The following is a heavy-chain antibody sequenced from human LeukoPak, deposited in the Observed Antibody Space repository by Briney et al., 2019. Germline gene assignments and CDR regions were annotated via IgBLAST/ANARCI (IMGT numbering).Heavy chain of an antibody. CDR1: GGTFSSYA. J-gene: IGHJ4*02. CDR3: ARVQQLVLDY. V-gene: IGHV1-69*13. CDR2: IIPIFGTA. Sequence: GASVMVSCKASGGTFSSYAISWVRQAPGQGLEWMGGIIPIFGTANYAQKFQGRVTITADESTSTAYMVLSSLRSEDTAVYYCARVQQLVLDYWGQGTLVTVSS. D-gene: IGHD6-6*01.